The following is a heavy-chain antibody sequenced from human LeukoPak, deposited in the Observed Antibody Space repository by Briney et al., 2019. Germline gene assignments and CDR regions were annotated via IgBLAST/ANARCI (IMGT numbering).Heavy chain of an antibody. CDR3: AKDRLGPWSLRDFDY. V-gene: IGHV3-23*01. CDR1: GFSFNDFA. Sequence: GGSLRLSCTVSGFSFNDFAMTWVRQAPGKGLEWVSTINAAGENTYYTDSVRGRFTISRDNSKNTVFLQMSSLRAEDAALYYCAKDRLGPWSLRDFDYWGQGVLVTVSS. D-gene: IGHD1-26*01. J-gene: IGHJ4*02. CDR2: INAAGENT.